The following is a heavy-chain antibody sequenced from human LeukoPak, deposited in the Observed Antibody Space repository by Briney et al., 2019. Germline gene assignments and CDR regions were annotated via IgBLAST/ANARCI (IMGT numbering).Heavy chain of an antibody. J-gene: IGHJ4*02. V-gene: IGHV3-33*06. CDR1: GFTFSSYG. Sequence: GGSLRLSCAASGFTFSSYGMHWVRQAPGKGLEWVAVIWYDGSNKYYADSVKGRFTISRDNSKNTLYLQMNSLRAEDTAVYYCAKEGRRHSGYDCYFDYWGQGTLVTVSS. CDR2: IWYDGSNK. D-gene: IGHD5-12*01. CDR3: AKEGRRHSGYDCYFDY.